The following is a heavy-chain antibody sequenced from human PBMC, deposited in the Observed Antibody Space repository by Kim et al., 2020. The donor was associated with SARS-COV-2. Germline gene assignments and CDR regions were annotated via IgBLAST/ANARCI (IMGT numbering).Heavy chain of an antibody. CDR3: AKYSSGWRPRSASLYYFDY. D-gene: IGHD6-19*01. CDR2: IKQDGSEK. J-gene: IGHJ4*02. Sequence: GGSLRLSCAASGFTFSSYWMSWVRQAPGKGLEWVTNIKQDGSEKYYVDSVKGRFTISRDNAKNSLYLQMNSLRAEDTAVYYCAKYSSGWRPRSASLYYFDYWGQGTLVTVSS. V-gene: IGHV3-7*03. CDR1: GFTFSSYW.